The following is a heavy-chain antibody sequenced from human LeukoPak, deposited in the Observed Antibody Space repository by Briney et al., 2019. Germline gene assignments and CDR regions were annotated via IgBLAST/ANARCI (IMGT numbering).Heavy chain of an antibody. CDR3: ATNAGSYYGSGSHHSF. Sequence: GGSLRLSCAASGFTFDGHTMSWVRQAPGKGLEWVSAISGSGGSTYYEDSVKGRFTISRDNSKNTLFLLMNSLRVEDSAVYYCATNAGSYYGSGSHHSFWGQGTLVTVSS. J-gene: IGHJ4*02. V-gene: IGHV3-23*01. CDR2: ISGSGGST. CDR1: GFTFDGHT. D-gene: IGHD3-10*01.